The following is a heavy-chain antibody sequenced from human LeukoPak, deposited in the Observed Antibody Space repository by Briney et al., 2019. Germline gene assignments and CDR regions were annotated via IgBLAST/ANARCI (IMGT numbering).Heavy chain of an antibody. CDR3: AKEDSGSSIDY. Sequence: ASVRVSSTASGDTSTVDYMHWVRQAPGQGLEWMGWINHNSGGTNYAQMFQGRVTMTRDTSINTDYMELSRLRSDDTAVYYCAKEDSGSSIDYWGQGTLVTVSS. V-gene: IGHV1-2*02. CDR1: GDTSTVDY. D-gene: IGHD1-26*01. CDR2: INHNSGGT. J-gene: IGHJ4*02.